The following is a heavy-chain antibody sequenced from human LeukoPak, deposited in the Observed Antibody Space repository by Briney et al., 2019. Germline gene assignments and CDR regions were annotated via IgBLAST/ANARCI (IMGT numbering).Heavy chain of an antibody. J-gene: IGHJ6*03. CDR2: INHSGST. D-gene: IGHD3-16*01. CDR3: ARGGRPRFYYYYMDV. V-gene: IGHV4-34*01. Sequence: SETPSLTCAVYGGSFSGYYWSWIRQPPGKGLEWIGEINHSGSTNYNPSLKSRVTISVDTSKNQFSLKLSSVTAADTAVYYCARGGRPRFYYYYMDVWGKGTTVTVSS. CDR1: GGSFSGYY.